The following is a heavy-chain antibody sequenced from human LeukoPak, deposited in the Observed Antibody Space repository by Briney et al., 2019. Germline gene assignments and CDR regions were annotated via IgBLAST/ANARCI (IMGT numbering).Heavy chain of an antibody. D-gene: IGHD1-26*01. V-gene: IGHV3-21*01. Sequence: KPGGSLRLSCAASGFTFSTYAMTWVRQAPGKGLEWVSSISSSSSYIYYADSVKGRFTISRDNAKNSLYLQMNSLRAEDTAVYYCAREVGAKTGNFDYWGQGTLVTVSS. J-gene: IGHJ4*02. CDR3: AREVGAKTGNFDY. CDR1: GFTFSTYA. CDR2: ISSSSSYI.